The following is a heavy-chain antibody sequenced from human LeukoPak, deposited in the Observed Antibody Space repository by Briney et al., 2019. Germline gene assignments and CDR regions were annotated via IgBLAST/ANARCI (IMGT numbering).Heavy chain of an antibody. CDR2: ISDSGRI. D-gene: IGHD4-17*01. J-gene: IGHJ4*02. V-gene: IGHV4-59*08. CDR3: ARHRLRRPEFDY. CDR1: GGSISDYY. Sequence: SGTLSLTCAVSGGSISDYYWSWIRQPPGKGLEWIGYISDSGRIDYNPSLRSRVTISVDTSKSQFSLNLNSVTAADTAVYYCARHRLRRPEFDYWGQGTLVTVSS.